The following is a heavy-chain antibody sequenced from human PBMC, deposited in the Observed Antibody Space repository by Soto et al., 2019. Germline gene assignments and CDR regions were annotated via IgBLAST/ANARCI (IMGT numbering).Heavy chain of an antibody. CDR3: ARAARDYDSSAADWVFPFDF. D-gene: IGHD3-22*01. V-gene: IGHV4-4*02. CDR2: ISHRGAT. Sequence: QVTLQESGPGLVKPSETLSLTCAVSGGAISGTHWWNWVRQSPGKGLEWIGQISHRGATSYNPSLESRVTIYLDMSKNHSSLKLTSVTDADTAVYFCARAARDYDSSAADWVFPFDFWGQGALVTVSS. CDR1: GGAISGTHW. J-gene: IGHJ4*02.